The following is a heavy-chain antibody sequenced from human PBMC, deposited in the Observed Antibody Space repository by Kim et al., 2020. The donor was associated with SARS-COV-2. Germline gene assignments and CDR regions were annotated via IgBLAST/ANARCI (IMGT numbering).Heavy chain of an antibody. V-gene: IGHV3-11*01. CDR3: AREGAGRIVATIRGGDY. Sequence: VKGRCTISRDNAKNSLYLQMNGLRAGDTAVYYCAREGAGRIVATIRGGDYWGQGTLVTVSS. J-gene: IGHJ4*02. D-gene: IGHD5-12*01.